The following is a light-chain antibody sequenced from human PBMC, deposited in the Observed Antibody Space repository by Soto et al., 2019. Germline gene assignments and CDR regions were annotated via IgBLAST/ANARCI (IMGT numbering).Light chain of an antibody. CDR3: QQSYSTPLT. J-gene: IGKJ4*01. V-gene: IGKV1-39*01. CDR1: QSISSY. CDR2: AAS. Sequence: DIQMTQAPSSLSASVGDRVTITCRASQSISSYLNWYQQKPGKAPKLLIYAASSLQSGVPSRFSGSGSVTDFTLTISCLQPEDFATYYCQQSYSTPLTFCGGTMVEIK.